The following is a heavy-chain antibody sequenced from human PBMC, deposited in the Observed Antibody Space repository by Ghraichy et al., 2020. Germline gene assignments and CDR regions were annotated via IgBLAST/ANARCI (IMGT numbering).Heavy chain of an antibody. CDR3: ARRDSGSDATLTY. V-gene: IGHV3-64*01. CDR1: GFTFSSYS. D-gene: IGHD1-26*01. J-gene: IGHJ4*02. Sequence: LSLTCAASGFTFSSYSMHWVRQAPGKGLEYVAAINNIGENTYFTNSVKGRFTISRDNSKNTVSLQMGRLRDEDTAVYYCARRDSGSDATLTYWGQGTLVTVSS. CDR2: INNIGENT.